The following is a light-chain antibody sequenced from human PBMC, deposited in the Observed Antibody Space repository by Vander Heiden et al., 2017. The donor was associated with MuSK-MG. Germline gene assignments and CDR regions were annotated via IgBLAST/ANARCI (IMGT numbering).Light chain of an antibody. CDR3: QQEDNLPPA. CDR2: DAS. V-gene: IGKV1-33*01. J-gene: IGKJ3*01. CDR1: QDISNY. Sequence: DIQMTQSPSSLSASVGDRVTITCQASQDISNYLNWYQQKPGKAPKLLIYDASNLETGVPSRFSGSGSGTDFTFTISSLQPEDIATYYCQQEDNLPPAFGHGTKVDIK.